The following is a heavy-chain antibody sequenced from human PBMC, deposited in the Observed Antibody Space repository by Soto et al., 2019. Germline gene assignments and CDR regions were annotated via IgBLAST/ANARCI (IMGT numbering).Heavy chain of an antibody. CDR1: GFTFSSYA. J-gene: IGHJ6*02. CDR2: ISGSGGST. D-gene: IGHD2-21*02. CDR3: AKGVVTTGAGYYGMDV. V-gene: IGHV3-23*01. Sequence: EVQLLESGGGLVQPGGSLRLSCAASGFTFSSYAMSWVRQAPGKGLEWVSAISGSGGSTYYADSVKGRFTISRDNSMNTLYLQMNSLRAEDTAVYYCAKGVVTTGAGYYGMDVWGQGTTVTVPS.